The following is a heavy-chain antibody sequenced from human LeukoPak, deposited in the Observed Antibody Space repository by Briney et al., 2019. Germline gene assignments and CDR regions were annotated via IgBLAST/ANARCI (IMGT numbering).Heavy chain of an antibody. V-gene: IGHV1-2*02. J-gene: IGHJ4*02. CDR1: GYTFTGYY. CDR2: INPNSGGT. Sequence: ASVKVSCKAFGYTFTGYYMHWVRQAPGQGLEWMGWINPNSGGTNYAQKFQGRVTMTRDTSISTAYMELSRLRSDDTAVYYCARGPVQVLYSSSWHPFDYWGQGTLVTVSS. CDR3: ARGPVQVLYSSSWHPFDY. D-gene: IGHD6-13*01.